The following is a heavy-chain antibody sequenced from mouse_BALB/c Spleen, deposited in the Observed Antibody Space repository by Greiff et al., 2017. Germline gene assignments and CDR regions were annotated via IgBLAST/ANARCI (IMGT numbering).Heavy chain of an antibody. CDR1: GYSFTGYF. CDR2: INPYNGDT. CDR3: GRSWELLFDD. Sequence: VQLQQSGPELVKPGASVKISCKASGYSFTGYFMNWVKQSPGKSLEWIGRINPYNGDTFYNQKFKGKATLTVDKSSSTAHMELLSLTSEDSAVYYGGRSWELLFDDWGQGTTLTVSS. V-gene: IGHV1-37*01. D-gene: IGHD1-1*01. J-gene: IGHJ2*01.